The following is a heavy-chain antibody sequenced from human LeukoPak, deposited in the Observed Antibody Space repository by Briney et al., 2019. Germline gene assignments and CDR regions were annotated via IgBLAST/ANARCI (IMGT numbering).Heavy chain of an antibody. D-gene: IGHD6-13*01. V-gene: IGHV3-21*01. CDR2: ISSSSSYI. CDR3: ASKGSSWSYAFDI. CDR1: GFTFSGYS. Sequence: PGGSLRLSCAASGFTFSGYSMNWVRQAPGKGLEWVSSISSSSSYIYYADSVKGRFTISRDNAKNSLYLQMNSLRAEDTAVYYCASKGSSWSYAFDIWGQGTMVTVSS. J-gene: IGHJ3*02.